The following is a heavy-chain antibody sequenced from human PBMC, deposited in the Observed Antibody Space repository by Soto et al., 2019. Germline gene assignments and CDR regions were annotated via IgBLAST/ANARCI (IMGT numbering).Heavy chain of an antibody. CDR3: AKAGPNHDFWSGYYRRDPNGRDV. D-gene: IGHD3-3*01. CDR1: GFTFSSYG. J-gene: IGHJ6*01. CDR2: ISYDGSNK. Sequence: GGSLRLSCAASGFTFSSYGMHWVRQAPGKGLEWVAVISYDGSNKYYADSVKGRFTISRDNSKNTLYLQMNSLRAEDTAVYYCAKAGPNHDFWSGYYRRDPNGRDVW. V-gene: IGHV3-30*18.